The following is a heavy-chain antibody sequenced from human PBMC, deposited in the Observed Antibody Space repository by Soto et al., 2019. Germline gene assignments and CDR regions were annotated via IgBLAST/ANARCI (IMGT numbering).Heavy chain of an antibody. CDR1: GFPFRSYE. D-gene: IGHD4-4*01. Sequence: WGSLRLSCAVSGFPFRSYEMNWVRQAPGKGLEWVSYLGTSGKTIYNADSVRGRFTISRDNAKNSLYLQMNSLRAEDTAVYFCARDPAIYSGKFDYGLDVWGRGTTVTVSS. V-gene: IGHV3-48*03. CDR2: LGTSGKTI. J-gene: IGHJ6*02. CDR3: ARDPAIYSGKFDYGLDV.